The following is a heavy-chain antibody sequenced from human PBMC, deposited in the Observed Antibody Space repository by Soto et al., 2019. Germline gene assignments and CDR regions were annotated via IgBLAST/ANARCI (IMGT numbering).Heavy chain of an antibody. V-gene: IGHV3-49*03. D-gene: IGHD5-12*01. J-gene: IGHJ4*02. CDR3: TRGMYTAYETAPLFFDF. Sequence: PGGSLRLSCTTSGFTFGAYALSWFRQAPGKGLEWVGFSRSKGYGGTTEFAASVRGRFTISRDDSNSFAYLQMNSLKTEDTAVYYCTRGMYTAYETAPLFFDFWGQGTLVTVSS. CDR2: SRSKGYGGTT. CDR1: GFTFGAYA.